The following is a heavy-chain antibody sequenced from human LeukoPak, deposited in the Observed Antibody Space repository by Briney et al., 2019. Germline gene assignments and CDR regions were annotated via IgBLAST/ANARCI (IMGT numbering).Heavy chain of an antibody. CDR3: ARTPTITMVRGVIWKRRTGYNYFDY. CDR1: GGSFSGYY. J-gene: IGHJ4*02. CDR2: INHSGST. V-gene: IGHV4-34*01. D-gene: IGHD3-10*01. Sequence: SETLSLTCAVYGGSFSGYYWSWTRQPPGKGLEWIGEINHSGSTNYNPSLKSRVTISVDTSKNQFSLKLSSVTAADTAVYYCARTPTITMVRGVIWKRRTGYNYFDYWGQGTLVTVSS.